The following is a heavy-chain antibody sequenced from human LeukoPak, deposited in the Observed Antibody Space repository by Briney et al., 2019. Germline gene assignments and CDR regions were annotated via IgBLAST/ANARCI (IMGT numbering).Heavy chain of an antibody. CDR2: IYPGDSDT. Sequence: GESLKISCKGSGYSFTSYWIGWVRQMPGKGLEWMGIIYPGDSDTRYSPSFQGQVTISADKSISTAYLQWSSLKASDTAMYYCARRDLNYDSSGYAMTDAFDIWGQGTMVTVSS. J-gene: IGHJ3*02. CDR3: ARRDLNYDSSGYAMTDAFDI. CDR1: GYSFTSYW. V-gene: IGHV5-51*01. D-gene: IGHD3-22*01.